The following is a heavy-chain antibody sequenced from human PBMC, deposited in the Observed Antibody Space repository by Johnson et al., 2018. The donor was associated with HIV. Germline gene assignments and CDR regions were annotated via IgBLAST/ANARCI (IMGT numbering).Heavy chain of an antibody. CDR1: GFTFSSYA. CDR2: ISCSGGST. Sequence: VQLVESGGVVVQPGGSLRLSCAASGFTFSSYAMSWVRQAPGKGLEWVSAISCSGGSTYYADSVKGRFTISRDNSKNTLYLQMNSLRAEDTAVYYCAKERSGSYSGADAFDIWGQGTMVTVSS. D-gene: IGHD1-26*01. J-gene: IGHJ3*02. V-gene: IGHV3-23*04. CDR3: AKERSGSYSGADAFDI.